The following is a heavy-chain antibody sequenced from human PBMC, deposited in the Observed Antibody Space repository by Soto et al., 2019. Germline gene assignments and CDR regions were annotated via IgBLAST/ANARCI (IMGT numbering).Heavy chain of an antibody. CDR2: IGTGGDT. D-gene: IGHD6-13*01. CDR3: ARRNSRRPGYSGLDV. V-gene: IGHV3-13*01. CDR1: GFTFNNYA. J-gene: IGHJ6*02. Sequence: EVQLVESGGGLVQPGGSLRLACAASGFTFNNYARRWVRQTTGKGLEGVSMIGTGGDTFYPGSVKGRLPISRENAKHSVYLPMNSLRAGDTAVYYSARRNSRRPGYSGLDVWGQGTTVSVSS.